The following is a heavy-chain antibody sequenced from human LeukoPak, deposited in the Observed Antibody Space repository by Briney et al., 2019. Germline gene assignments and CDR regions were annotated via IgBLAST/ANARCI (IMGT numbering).Heavy chain of an antibody. D-gene: IGHD5/OR15-5a*01. Sequence: ASVKVSCKASGYTFTGYYFHWVRQAPGQGLECMGWINPDSGGSNYAQKFRGRVTMTRDTSISTPYMELSRLRSDDTAVYYCARGVTLYYYYMDVWGKGTTVTVSS. CDR1: GYTFTGYY. CDR2: INPDSGGS. CDR3: ARGVTLYYYYMDV. J-gene: IGHJ6*03. V-gene: IGHV1-2*02.